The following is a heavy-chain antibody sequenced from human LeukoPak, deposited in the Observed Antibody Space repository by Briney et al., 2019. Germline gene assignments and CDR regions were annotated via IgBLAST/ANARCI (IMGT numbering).Heavy chain of an antibody. V-gene: IGHV1-2*02. Sequence: ASVKVSCKASGYTFTGYYMHWVRQAPGQGLEWMGWINPNSGGTNYAQKFQGRVTMTRDTSISTAYMDLSRLRSDDTAVYYCARGEDIVATISGYWGQGTLVTVSS. CDR1: GYTFTGYY. J-gene: IGHJ4*02. D-gene: IGHD5-12*01. CDR2: INPNSGGT. CDR3: ARGEDIVATISGY.